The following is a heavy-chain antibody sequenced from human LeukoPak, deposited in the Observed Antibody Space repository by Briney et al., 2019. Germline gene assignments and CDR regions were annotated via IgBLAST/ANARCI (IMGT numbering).Heavy chain of an antibody. Sequence: SETLSLTCTVSGVSGGSISNYYWSWIRQPPGKGLEWIAYIYSSGDTNYIPSLKGRVTISVDTSKNQFSLKLSSVTAADTAVYYCARSYFTVFGVYNWFDPWGQGALVTVSS. CDR2: IYSSGDT. CDR3: ARSYFTVFGVYNWFDP. D-gene: IGHD3-3*01. J-gene: IGHJ5*02. CDR1: GGSISNYY. V-gene: IGHV4-59*01.